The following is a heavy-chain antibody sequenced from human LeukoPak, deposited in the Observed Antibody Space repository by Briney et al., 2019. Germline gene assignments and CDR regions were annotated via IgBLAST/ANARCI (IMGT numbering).Heavy chain of an antibody. Sequence: ASVKVSCKASGGTFSSYAISWVRQAPGQGLEWMGGIIPIFGTANYAQKFHGRVTITADESTSTAYMELSSLRSEDTAVYYCARSPRMGRRGVQFDYWGQGTLVAVSS. CDR2: IIPIFGTA. CDR1: GGTFSSYA. J-gene: IGHJ4*02. V-gene: IGHV1-69*13. D-gene: IGHD2-8*01. CDR3: ARSPRMGRRGVQFDY.